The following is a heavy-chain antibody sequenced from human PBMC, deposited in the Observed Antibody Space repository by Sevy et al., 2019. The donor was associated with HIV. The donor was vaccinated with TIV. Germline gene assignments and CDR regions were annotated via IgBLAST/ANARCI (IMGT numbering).Heavy chain of an antibody. CDR3: AGEYYDSSGYYLERMDY. J-gene: IGHJ4*02. V-gene: IGHV1-69*13. CDR2: IIPIFGTA. D-gene: IGHD3-22*01. Sequence: ASVKVSCKASGGTFSSYAISWVRQAPGQGLEWMGRIIPIFGTANYAQKFQGRVTITADESTSTAYMELSSLRSEDTAVYYCAGEYYDSSGYYLERMDYWGQGTLVTVSS. CDR1: GGTFSSYA.